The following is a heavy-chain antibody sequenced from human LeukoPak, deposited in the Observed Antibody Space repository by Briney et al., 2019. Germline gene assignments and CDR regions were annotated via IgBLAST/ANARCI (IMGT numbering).Heavy chain of an antibody. V-gene: IGHV4-34*01. CDR2: INYSRST. D-gene: IGHD2-2*01. Sequence: SETLSLXCAVYGGSFSGYYWSWIRQPPGKGVEWIGEINYSRSTNYNPSLKSRVTISVDTSKNRFSLKLSSVTAADTAVYYCARGELGYCSSTSCPYFDYWGQGTLVTVSS. J-gene: IGHJ4*02. CDR3: ARGELGYCSSTSCPYFDY. CDR1: GGSFSGYY.